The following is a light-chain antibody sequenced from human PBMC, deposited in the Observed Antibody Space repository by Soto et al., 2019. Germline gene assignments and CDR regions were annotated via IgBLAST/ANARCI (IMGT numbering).Light chain of an antibody. J-gene: IGLJ1*01. CDR3: SSYTSSSTLYV. V-gene: IGLV2-14*01. CDR2: EVS. CDR1: SSDVGYYNY. Sequence: QSALTQXASVSGSPGQSITISCTGTSSDVGYYNYVSWYQQHPGKAPKLIIYEVSNRPSGVSNRFSGSKSGNTASLTISGLQAEDEADYYCSSYTSSSTLYVFGTGTKVTVL.